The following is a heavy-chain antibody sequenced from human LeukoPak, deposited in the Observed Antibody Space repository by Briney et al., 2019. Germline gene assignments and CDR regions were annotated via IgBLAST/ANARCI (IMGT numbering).Heavy chain of an antibody. CDR1: RFTSSDYS. CDR2: ISSGSVHI. J-gene: IGHJ4*02. Sequence: GGSLRLSCAASRFTSSDYSMNWVRQAPGKGLQWVASISSGSVHIYYADSMKGRFTISRDNAKNSMYLQMYSLRAEDTAVYYCARGPKYISATGPYYFDYWGQGTPVTVSS. D-gene: IGHD6-13*01. V-gene: IGHV3-21*01. CDR3: ARGPKYISATGPYYFDY.